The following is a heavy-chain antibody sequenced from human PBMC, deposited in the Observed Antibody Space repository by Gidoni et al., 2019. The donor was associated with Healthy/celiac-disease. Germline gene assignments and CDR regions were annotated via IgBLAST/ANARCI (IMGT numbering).Heavy chain of an antibody. CDR1: GFTFSSYA. Sequence: EVQLLESGGGLVRPGGSLRLSCAASGFTFSSYARSWVRQAPGKGLEWVSAISGSGGSTYYADSVKGRFTISRDNSKNTLYLQMNSLRAEDTAVYYCAKTIYYDSSGYYYPGFDYWGQGTLVTVSS. D-gene: IGHD3-22*01. CDR2: ISGSGGST. J-gene: IGHJ4*02. V-gene: IGHV3-23*01. CDR3: AKTIYYDSSGYYYPGFDY.